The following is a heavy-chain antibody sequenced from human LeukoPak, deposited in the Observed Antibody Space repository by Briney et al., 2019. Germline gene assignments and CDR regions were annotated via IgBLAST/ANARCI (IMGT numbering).Heavy chain of an antibody. V-gene: IGHV4-39*01. CDR1: GGSISSSSYY. CDR3: ARVQNGDYDSGWFDP. J-gene: IGHJ5*02. D-gene: IGHD4-17*01. CDR2: IYYSGST. Sequence: SETLSPTCTVSGGSISSSSYYWGWIRQPPGKGLEWIGSIYYSGSTYYNPSLKSRVTISVDTSKNQFSLKLSSVTAADTAVYYCARVQNGDYDSGWFDPWGQGTLVTVSS.